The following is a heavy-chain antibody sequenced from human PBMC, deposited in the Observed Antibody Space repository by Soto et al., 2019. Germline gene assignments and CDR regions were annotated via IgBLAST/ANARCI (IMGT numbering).Heavy chain of an antibody. CDR1: GYTFTGYH. CDR2: INGDSGDT. Sequence: QVHLVQSGAEVRRPGASVKVSCKAAGYTFTGYHMHWVRQAPGQGLEWMGWINGDSGDTNYAQKFEGRVIMPRDSSITTAYMELTSLPSDDTAIYYCARVPRGYCRDGSCQSPYYYGMDVWGQGTTVTVSS. CDR3: ARVPRGYCRDGSCQSPYYYGMDV. D-gene: IGHD2-15*01. V-gene: IGHV1-2*02. J-gene: IGHJ6*02.